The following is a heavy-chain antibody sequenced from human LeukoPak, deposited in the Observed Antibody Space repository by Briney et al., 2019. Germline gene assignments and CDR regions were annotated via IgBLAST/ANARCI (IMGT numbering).Heavy chain of an antibody. Sequence: GGSLRLSCAASGFTFSSYSMSWVRQAPGKGLEWVSSISSSSSYIYYADSVKGRFTISRDNAKNSLYLQMNSLRAEDTAVYYCARGSGIAAANDYWGQGTLVTVSS. J-gene: IGHJ4*02. CDR1: GFTFSSYS. D-gene: IGHD6-13*01. V-gene: IGHV3-21*01. CDR2: ISSSSSYI. CDR3: ARGSGIAAANDY.